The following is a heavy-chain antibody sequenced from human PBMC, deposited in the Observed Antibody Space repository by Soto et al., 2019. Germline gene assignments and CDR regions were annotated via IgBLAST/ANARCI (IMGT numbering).Heavy chain of an antibody. Sequence: ASVKVSCKASGYTFTGYYMHWVRQAPGQGXEWMGWINPNSGGTNYAQKFQGWVTMTRDTSISTAYMELSRLRSDDTAVYYCARAQYYYDSSGYYYWFDPWGQGTLVTVSS. D-gene: IGHD3-22*01. CDR1: GYTFTGYY. J-gene: IGHJ5*02. CDR3: ARAQYYYDSSGYYYWFDP. CDR2: INPNSGGT. V-gene: IGHV1-2*04.